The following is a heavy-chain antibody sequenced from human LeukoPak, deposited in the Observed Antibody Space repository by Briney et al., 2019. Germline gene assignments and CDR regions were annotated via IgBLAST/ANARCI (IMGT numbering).Heavy chain of an antibody. D-gene: IGHD6-19*01. V-gene: IGHV3-48*01. CDR2: ISSSSSTI. CDR3: ASLTDSSGWYGSRYYFDY. Sequence: PGGSLRFSCAASGFAFSSYSMNWVRQAPGKRLEWVSYISSSSSTIYYADSVKGRFTISRDNAKNSLYLQMNSLRAEDTAVYYCASLTDSSGWYGSRYYFDYWGQGTLVTVSS. CDR1: GFAFSSYS. J-gene: IGHJ4*02.